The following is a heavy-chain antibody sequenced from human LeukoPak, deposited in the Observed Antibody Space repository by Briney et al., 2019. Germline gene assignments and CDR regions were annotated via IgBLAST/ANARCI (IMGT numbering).Heavy chain of an antibody. CDR3: TRVVVHGHSDF. D-gene: IGHD3-16*02. CDR1: GDSISSYY. CDR2: VHSSGIT. V-gene: IGHV4-59*08. J-gene: IGHJ4*02. Sequence: QPSETLSLTCSVSGDSISSYYWSWIRQPPGKGLEWIGYVHSSGITKYNPSLKSRVTISLDTSKNQFSLRMNSVTAADTAVYYCTRVVVHGHSDFWGQGTLVTVSS.